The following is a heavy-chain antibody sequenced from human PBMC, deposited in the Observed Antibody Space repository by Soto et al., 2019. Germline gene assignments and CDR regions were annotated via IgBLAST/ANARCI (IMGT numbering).Heavy chain of an antibody. V-gene: IGHV1-2*02. J-gene: IGHJ4*02. D-gene: IGHD6-19*01. CDR3: ARPPGYISDWYYFDL. Sequence: ASVKVSCKASGYTFTDYYIHWVRQAPGQGLEWMGWINPNSGGTNYAQKFQGRVTMTWDTSLNTAYMELSSLMSEDTAVYYCARPPGYISDWYYFDLWGQGTLVTVSS. CDR1: GYTFTDYY. CDR2: INPNSGGT.